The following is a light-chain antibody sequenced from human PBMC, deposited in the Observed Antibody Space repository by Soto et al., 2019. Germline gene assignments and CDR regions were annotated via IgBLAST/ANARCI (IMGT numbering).Light chain of an antibody. CDR3: QTWGTGPFV. J-gene: IGLJ1*01. V-gene: IGLV4-69*01. CDR1: SGHSSYA. CDR2: LNSDGSH. Sequence: QLALTQSPSASASLGASVKLTCTLSSGHSSYAIAWHQQQPEKGPRYLMKLNSDGSHSKGDGIPDRFSGSSSGAERYLTISSLQSEDEADYYCQTWGTGPFVFGTGTKVTVL.